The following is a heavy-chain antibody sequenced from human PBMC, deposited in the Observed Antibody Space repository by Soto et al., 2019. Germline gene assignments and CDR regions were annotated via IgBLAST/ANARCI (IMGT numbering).Heavy chain of an antibody. CDR1: GYSFTSYW. CDR3: ARHKGSSWYYYYYGMDV. V-gene: IGHV5-51*01. Sequence: GESLKISCKGSGYSFTSYWIGWVRQMPGKGLEWMGIIYPGDSDTRYSPSFQGQVTISADKSISTAYLQWSSLKASDTAMYYCARHKGSSWYYYYYGMDVWGQGTTVTFSS. J-gene: IGHJ6*02. CDR2: IYPGDSDT. D-gene: IGHD6-13*01.